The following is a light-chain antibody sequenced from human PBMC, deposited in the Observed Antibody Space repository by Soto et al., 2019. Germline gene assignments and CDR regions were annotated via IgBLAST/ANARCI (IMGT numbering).Light chain of an antibody. CDR1: QSISSW. J-gene: IGKJ5*01. CDR3: QQSYSTLG. CDR2: DAS. V-gene: IGKV1-39*01. Sequence: DIQMTQSPSTLSASVGDRVTITCRASQSISSWLAWYQQKPGKAPKLLIYDASSLQSGVPSRFSGSGSGTDFTLTISSLQPEDFATYYCQQSYSTLGFGQGTRLEIK.